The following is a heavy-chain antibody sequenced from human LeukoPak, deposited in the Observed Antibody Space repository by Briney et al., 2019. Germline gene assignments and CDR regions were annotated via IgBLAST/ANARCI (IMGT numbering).Heavy chain of an antibody. CDR3: ARSAGTIGGYCSGGSCTHYHFDY. CDR2: INSDGSST. V-gene: IGHV3-74*01. Sequence: GGSLRLSCAASGFTFSSYWIHWVRQAPGKGLVWVSRINSDGSSTSYADSVKGRFTISRDNSKNTPYLQMNSLRAEDTAVYYCARSAGTIGGYCSGGSCTHYHFDYWGQGTLVTVSS. J-gene: IGHJ4*02. D-gene: IGHD2-15*01. CDR1: GFTFSSYW.